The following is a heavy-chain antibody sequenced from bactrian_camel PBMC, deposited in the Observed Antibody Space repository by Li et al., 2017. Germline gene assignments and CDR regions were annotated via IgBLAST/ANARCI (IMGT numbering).Heavy chain of an antibody. CDR1: GYTYNC. V-gene: IGHV3S54*01. D-gene: IGHD7*01. CDR3: CQENCFGYIY. CDR2: IYTDGGTT. J-gene: IGHJ4*01. Sequence: VQLVESGGGLVQPGGSLTLSCAASGYTYNCMGWFRQAPGKEREGVAAIYTDGGTTTYADAVKGRFTASRDDAKNTLSLQMNSLESEDTARYYCCQENCFGYIYCGQGTQVTVS.